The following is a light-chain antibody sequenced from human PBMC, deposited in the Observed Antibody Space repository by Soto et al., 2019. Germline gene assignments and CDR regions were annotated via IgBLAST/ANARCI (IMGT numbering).Light chain of an antibody. CDR2: AAS. Sequence: AIRMTQSPSSFSASTGDRVTITCRASQGISSYLAWYQQKPGKAPKLVIYAASTLQSGVPSRFSVSGSGTDFTLTISCLQSEDFATYYCQQYYSYPITFGQGTRLEIK. J-gene: IGKJ5*01. CDR3: QQYYSYPIT. CDR1: QGISSY. V-gene: IGKV1-8*01.